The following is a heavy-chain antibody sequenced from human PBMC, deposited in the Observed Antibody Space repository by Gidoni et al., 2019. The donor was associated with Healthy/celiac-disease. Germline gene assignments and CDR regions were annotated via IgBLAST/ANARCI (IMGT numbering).Heavy chain of an antibody. Sequence: QLQLQESGPGLVKPSATLSLTCTVSGGSISSSSYYLGWNLQPPGKGLEWIGSLYYSGSTYYNPSLKSRVTISVDTSKNQFARKLSSVTAGDTAVYYCAREETPYSSSWYGKCIDYWGQGTLVTVSS. V-gene: IGHV4-39*07. CDR1: GGSISSSSYY. CDR3: AREETPYSSSWYGKCIDY. CDR2: LYYSGST. J-gene: IGHJ4*02. D-gene: IGHD6-13*01.